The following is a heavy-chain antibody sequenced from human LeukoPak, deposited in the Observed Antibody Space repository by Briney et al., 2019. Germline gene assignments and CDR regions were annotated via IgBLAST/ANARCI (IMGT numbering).Heavy chain of an antibody. CDR2: IYPGDSDT. CDR1: GYSFTSYW. CDR3: ARYTPYYSSGCDY. V-gene: IGHV5-51*01. Sequence: PGESLKISCKGSGYSFTSYWIGWVRQMPGKGLEWMGIIYPGDSDTRYSPSFQGQVTISADKSISTAYLQWSSLEASDTAMYYCARYTPYYSSGCDYWGQGTLVTVSS. D-gene: IGHD6-19*01. J-gene: IGHJ4*02.